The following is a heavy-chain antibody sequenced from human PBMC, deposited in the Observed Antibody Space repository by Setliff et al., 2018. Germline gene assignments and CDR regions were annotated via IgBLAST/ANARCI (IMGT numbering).Heavy chain of an antibody. CDR3: ARVTGFFYVDA. V-gene: IGHV4-61*09. CDR2: IYTSWST. Sequence: SETLSLTCTVSGGSVGSDFSYWTWIRQPAGKELEWIGQIYTSWSTNYNPSLQSRVTISLDASKNQFYLRLASVTAADTAVYYCARVTGFFYVDARGKGTTVTVS. CDR1: GGSVGSDFSY. J-gene: IGHJ6*03. D-gene: IGHD3-16*01.